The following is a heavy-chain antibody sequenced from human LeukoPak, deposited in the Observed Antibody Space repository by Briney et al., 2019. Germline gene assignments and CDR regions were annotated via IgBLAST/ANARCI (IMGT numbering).Heavy chain of an antibody. V-gene: IGHV3-23*01. CDR1: GFTFNHYA. CDR2: LSDTGDST. D-gene: IGHD2-15*01. Sequence: PGGSLRLSCETSGFTFNHYAMNWVRQAPGKGLEWVSSLSDTGDSTHYADSVKGRFTISRDSARSALYLQMNSLRAEDTAVYYCAKGDCSSGSCYFDYWGQGSQVTVSS. J-gene: IGHJ4*02. CDR3: AKGDCSSGSCYFDY.